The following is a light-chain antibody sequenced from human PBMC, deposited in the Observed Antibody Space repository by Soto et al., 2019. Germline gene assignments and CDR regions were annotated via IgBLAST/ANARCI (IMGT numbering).Light chain of an antibody. J-gene: IGKJ1*01. CDR2: GAS. Sequence: EIVFTQSPGTLSLSPGERATLSCRASQSFSSNFLAWYQQKPGQAPRLLIYGASNRATGIPDRFSGSGSGTDFTLTISRLEPEDFAVYYCQQYDSSPQTFGQGTKVEIK. CDR1: QSFSSNF. CDR3: QQYDSSPQT. V-gene: IGKV3-20*01.